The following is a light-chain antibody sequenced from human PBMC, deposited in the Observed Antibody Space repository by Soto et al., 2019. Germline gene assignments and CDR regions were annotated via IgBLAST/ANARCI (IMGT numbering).Light chain of an antibody. CDR2: HAS. J-gene: IGKJ4*01. Sequence: ENVLTQSPGTLSLSPGEIATLSCRASQSISNSYLAWYQQKPGQTPSLLIYHASNRATGIPDRFSGSGSGTDFTLTISRLEPEDFAVYYCQQYCDSLLTVGGAPKVEIK. CDR1: QSISNSY. V-gene: IGKV3-20*01. CDR3: QQYCDSLLT.